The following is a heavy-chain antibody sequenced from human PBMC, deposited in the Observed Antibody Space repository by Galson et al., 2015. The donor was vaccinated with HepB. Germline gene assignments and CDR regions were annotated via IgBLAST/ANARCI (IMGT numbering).Heavy chain of an antibody. Sequence: SLRLSCAASEFTVSGSYMSWVRQAPGEGLQWVSIIYSSGTTYYADSVKGRFTISRDTSKNTVYLQMNSLRAEDTAVDYCAKHQMGRYCSSTTCYSSRGTFEIWGQGTTVTVSS. CDR2: IYSSGTT. D-gene: IGHD2-2*01. V-gene: IGHV3-66*04. J-gene: IGHJ3*02. CDR1: EFTVSGSY. CDR3: AKHQMGRYCSSTTCYSSRGTFEI.